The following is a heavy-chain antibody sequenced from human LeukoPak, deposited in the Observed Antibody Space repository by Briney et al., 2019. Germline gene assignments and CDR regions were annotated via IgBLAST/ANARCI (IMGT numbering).Heavy chain of an antibody. CDR1: GFTFSSYG. CDR3: ARDPSFRSAALTLQGWFDP. V-gene: IGHV3-30*03. D-gene: IGHD2-15*01. J-gene: IGHJ5*02. CDR2: ISYDGSNK. Sequence: GGSLRLSCAASGFTFSSYGMHWVRQAPGKGLEWVAVISYDGSNKYYADSVKGRFTISRDNSKNTLYLQMNSLRAEDTAVYYCARDPSFRSAALTLQGWFDPWGQGTLVTVSS.